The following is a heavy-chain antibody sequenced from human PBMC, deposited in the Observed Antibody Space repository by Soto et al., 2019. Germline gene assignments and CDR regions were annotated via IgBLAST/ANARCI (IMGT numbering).Heavy chain of an antibody. J-gene: IGHJ3*02. CDR3: ARENGHCTDACNRGAFDI. D-gene: IGHD2-2*01. CDR1: GFTFSEYS. Sequence: EVQVVESGGGLVKPGGSLRLSCAASGFTFSEYSFLWVRQAPGKELEWLSFIANGDNNIFYSDSVKGGFTISRDNAKNSVYLQLNSLRADDSAVYYCARENGHCTDACNRGAFDIWGQGTMVTVSS. CDR2: IANGDNNI. V-gene: IGHV3-21*01.